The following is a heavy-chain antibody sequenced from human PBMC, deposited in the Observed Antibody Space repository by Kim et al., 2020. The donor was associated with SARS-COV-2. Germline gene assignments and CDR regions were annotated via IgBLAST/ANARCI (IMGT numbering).Heavy chain of an antibody. CDR2: ISYDGSNK. CDR1: GFTFSSYG. CDR3: AKDSSGWYW. J-gene: IGHJ4*02. D-gene: IGHD6-19*01. V-gene: IGHV3-30*18. Sequence: GGSLRLSCAASGFTFSSYGMHWVRQAPGKGLEWVAVISYDGSNKYYADSVKGRFTISRDNSKNTLYLQMNSLRAEDTAVYYCAKDSSGWYWWGQGTLVTVSS.